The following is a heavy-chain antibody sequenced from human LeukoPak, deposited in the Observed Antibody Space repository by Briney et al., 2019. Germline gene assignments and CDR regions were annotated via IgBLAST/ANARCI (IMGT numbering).Heavy chain of an antibody. V-gene: IGHV3-9*01. D-gene: IGHD3-10*01. CDR2: ISWNSGSI. Sequence: GGSLRLSCAASGFTFDGYAMHWVRQAPGKGLEWVSGISWNSGSIGYADSVKGRFTISRDNAKNSLYLQMNSLRAEDTALYYCAKDIGDYWGQGTLVTVSS. J-gene: IGHJ4*02. CDR1: GFTFDGYA. CDR3: AKDIGDY.